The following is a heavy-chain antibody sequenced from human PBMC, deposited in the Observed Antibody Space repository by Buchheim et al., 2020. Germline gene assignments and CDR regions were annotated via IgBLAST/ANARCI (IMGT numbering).Heavy chain of an antibody. V-gene: IGHV4-31*03. CDR1: GGSISSGGYY. Sequence: QVQLQESGPGLVKPSQTLSLTCTVSGGSISSGGYYWSWIRQHPGKGLEWIGYIYYSGSTYYNPSLKSRVTISVNTSKNQFSLKLSSVTAADTAVYYCARDRITIFGVGTDYYYYGMDVWGQGTT. J-gene: IGHJ6*02. D-gene: IGHD3-3*01. CDR3: ARDRITIFGVGTDYYYYGMDV. CDR2: IYYSGST.